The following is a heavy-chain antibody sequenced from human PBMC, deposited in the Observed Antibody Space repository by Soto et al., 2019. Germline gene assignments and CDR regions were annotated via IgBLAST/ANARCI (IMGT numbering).Heavy chain of an antibody. Sequence: QVQLVQSGAEVKKPGSSVKVSCKGSGATFTSYGVIWVRQAPGQGLEWMGGIIPIFDKANYARKFQARLTITADKSTSTGFMGLRSLRSEDTAVYYCARAGIYSDYFTGAQDPWGQGPLVTVSS. J-gene: IGHJ5*02. CDR3: ARAGIYSDYFTGAQDP. CDR2: IIPIFDKA. D-gene: IGHD4-17*01. CDR1: GATFTSYG. V-gene: IGHV1-69*06.